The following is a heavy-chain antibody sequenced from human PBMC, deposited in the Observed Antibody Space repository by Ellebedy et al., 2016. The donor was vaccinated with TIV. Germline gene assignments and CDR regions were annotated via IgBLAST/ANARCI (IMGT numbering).Heavy chain of an antibody. CDR1: GFTFSSYW. D-gene: IGHD3-3*01. J-gene: IGHJ4*02. CDR2: IKQDGSEK. Sequence: GESLKISCAASGFTFSSYWMSWVRQAPGKGLEWVANIKQDGSEKYYVDSVKGRFPISRDNAKNSVSLQMDSLRTDDTAVYYCASDPTTYLRSGHFDSWGQGILVTVSS. CDR3: ASDPTTYLRSGHFDS. V-gene: IGHV3-7*01.